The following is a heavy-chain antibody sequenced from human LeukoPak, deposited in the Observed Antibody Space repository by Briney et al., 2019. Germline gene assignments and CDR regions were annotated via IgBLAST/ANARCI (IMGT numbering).Heavy chain of an antibody. CDR3: AKDSSGWFISEYFQH. D-gene: IGHD6-19*01. V-gene: IGHV3-23*01. Sequence: GTLRLSCAASGFTFSSYGMSWVRQAPGKGLEWVSAISGSGGSTYYADSVKGRFTISRDNSKNTLYLQMNSLRAEDTAVYYCAKDSSGWFISEYFQHWGQGTLVTVSS. CDR1: GFTFSSYG. J-gene: IGHJ1*01. CDR2: ISGSGGST.